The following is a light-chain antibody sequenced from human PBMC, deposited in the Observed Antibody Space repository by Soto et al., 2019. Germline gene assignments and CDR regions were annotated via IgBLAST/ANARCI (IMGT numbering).Light chain of an antibody. CDR1: FSNIGRDY. Sequence: QSVLTQPPSASGTPGQRVTISCSGSFSNIGRDYVYWYQQFPGTAPKLLIYTNNQRPSGVPDRFSGSKSDTSASLAISGLRSGDEADYYCAAWDDTLSAWVFGGGTKLTVL. CDR3: AAWDDTLSAWV. CDR2: TNN. J-gene: IGLJ3*02. V-gene: IGLV1-47*02.